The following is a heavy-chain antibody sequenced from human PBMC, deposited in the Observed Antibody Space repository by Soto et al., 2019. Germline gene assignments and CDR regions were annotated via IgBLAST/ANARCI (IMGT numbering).Heavy chain of an antibody. J-gene: IGHJ6*02. V-gene: IGHV1-69*01. CDR3: ARVRDPHLDHYGLDV. CDR1: GGTFSSYA. CDR2: IVPMSGTS. Sequence: QVQLVQSGPEVKKPRSSVKVSCKASGGTFSSYAISWVRQAPGQGLEWMGGIVPMSGTSKYAQKFQGRVTITANESTTTAFMELSSLRSEYTAVSFCARVRDPHLDHYGLDVWGQGTTVTVSS.